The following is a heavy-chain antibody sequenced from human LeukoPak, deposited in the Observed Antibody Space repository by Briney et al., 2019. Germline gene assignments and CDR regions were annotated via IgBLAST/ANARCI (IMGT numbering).Heavy chain of an antibody. Sequence: GGSLRLSCAASGFSLSSYELNWVRQAPGKGLEWVSYMSSSGGTIYYADSVKGRFTISRDNGRSSLFLQMNSLRAEDTAVYYCARGMTGSYFGHFDYWGQGTLVTVSS. CDR1: GFSLSSYE. J-gene: IGHJ4*02. V-gene: IGHV3-48*03. CDR3: ARGMTGSYFGHFDY. CDR2: MSSSGGTI. D-gene: IGHD1-26*01.